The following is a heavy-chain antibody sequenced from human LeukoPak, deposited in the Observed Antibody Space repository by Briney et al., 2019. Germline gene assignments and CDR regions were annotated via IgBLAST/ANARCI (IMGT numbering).Heavy chain of an antibody. Sequence: GSLTLTCAASGFTISSYDMCWGRLPPGQGKGWYGIIYYRGSTYYNPSLKNRVTISVDTSKNHFSLALSSVTAADTAVYYCARQSIATVRGVRYHYGMDVWGQGTTVTVS. CDR2: IYYRGST. J-gene: IGHJ6*02. D-gene: IGHD3-10*01. V-gene: IGHV4-39*01. CDR3: ARQSIATVRGVRYHYGMDV. CDR1: GFTISSYD.